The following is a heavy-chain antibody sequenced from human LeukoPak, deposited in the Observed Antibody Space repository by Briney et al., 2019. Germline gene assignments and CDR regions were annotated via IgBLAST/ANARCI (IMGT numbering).Heavy chain of an antibody. Sequence: PGGSLRLSCAASGFTFDDFAMHWVRQAPGRGLEWVSGISWNSGSIGYADSVKGRFTISRANAKNSLYLQMNSLRAEDTAVYYCATNRWFGEPDYWGQGTLVTVSS. J-gene: IGHJ4*02. CDR2: ISWNSGSI. D-gene: IGHD3-10*01. CDR3: ATNRWFGEPDY. V-gene: IGHV3-9*01. CDR1: GFTFDDFA.